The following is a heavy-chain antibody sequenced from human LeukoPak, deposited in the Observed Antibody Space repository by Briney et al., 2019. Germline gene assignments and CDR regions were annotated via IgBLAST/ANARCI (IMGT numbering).Heavy chain of an antibody. V-gene: IGHV4-39*07. J-gene: IGHJ4*02. CDR2: IYSRGNT. Sequence: SETLSLTCSVSGGSISSSNSYWGWIRQSPGAGLEWIGNIYSRGNTYYNPSLKSRVTISIDTSENQFSLKLRSVTAADTAVYYCARKREGPATGIDSWGQGTLVTVSS. CDR3: ARKREGPATGIDS. D-gene: IGHD2-15*01. CDR1: GGSISSSNSY.